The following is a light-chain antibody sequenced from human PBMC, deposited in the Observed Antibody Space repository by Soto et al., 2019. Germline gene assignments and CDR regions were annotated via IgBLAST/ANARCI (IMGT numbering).Light chain of an antibody. CDR3: QQYNSYPLT. V-gene: IGKV1-5*01. J-gene: IGKJ4*01. CDR2: DAS. CDR1: QSVAST. Sequence: TQSPGTLSLSPGERATLSCRASQSVASTHLAWYQQKPGKAPKLLIYDASSLESGVPSRFSGSGSGTEFTLTISSLQPDDFATYYCQQYNSYPLTFGGGTKVDSK.